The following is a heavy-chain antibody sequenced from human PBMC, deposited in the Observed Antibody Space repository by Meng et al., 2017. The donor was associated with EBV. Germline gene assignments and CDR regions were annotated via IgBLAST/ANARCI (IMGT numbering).Heavy chain of an antibody. CDR1: GGAFRSNG. CDR3: ASESGRGFTPDY. Sequence: QGPLQQAGGGVKEPASPVQVSCRTSGGAFRSNGVSWVRQAPGQGLEWMGGLIHMYGAPHYEQKFQVSITIIAAESTSTHSMELKNLGFEDTAMYVCASESGRGFTPDYWGQGTLVTVSS. D-gene: IGHD3-10*01. CDR2: LIHMYGAP. J-gene: IGHJ4*02. V-gene: IGHV1-69*01.